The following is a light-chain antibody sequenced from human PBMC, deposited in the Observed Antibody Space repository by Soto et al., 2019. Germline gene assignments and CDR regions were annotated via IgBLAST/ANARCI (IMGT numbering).Light chain of an antibody. CDR2: DAS. CDR1: QDISNY. CDR3: QQYDNLPT. J-gene: IGKJ4*01. Sequence: DIQMTQSPSSLSASVGDRVTITFQAIQDISNYLNWYQQKPGKAPKLLIYDASNLETGVPSRFTGSGYGTDFTFTISSLQLEDIATYYCQQYDNLPTFGGGTKV. V-gene: IGKV1-33*01.